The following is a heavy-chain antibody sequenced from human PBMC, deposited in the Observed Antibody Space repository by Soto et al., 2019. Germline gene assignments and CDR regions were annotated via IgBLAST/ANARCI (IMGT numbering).Heavy chain of an antibody. CDR1: GFTFSNAW. CDR2: IKSKTDGGTT. CDR3: TTDRPRYDYIWGSYTRV. J-gene: IGHJ1*01. V-gene: IGHV3-15*01. Sequence: EVQLVESGGGLVKPGGSLRLSCAASGFTFSNAWMSWVRQAPGKGLEWVGRIKSKTDGGTTDYAAPVKGRFTISRDDSKNTLYLQMNSLKTEDTAVYYWTTDRPRYDYIWGSYTRVWGQGTLVTVSS. D-gene: IGHD3-16*01.